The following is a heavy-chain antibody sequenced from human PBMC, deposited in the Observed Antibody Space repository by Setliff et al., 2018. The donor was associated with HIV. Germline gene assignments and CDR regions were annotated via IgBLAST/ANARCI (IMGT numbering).Heavy chain of an antibody. CDR1: GFALNGYT. J-gene: IGHJ4*02. CDR3: AKTQTVITVYGPFDS. CDR2: IKNSDTI. Sequence: PGGSLRLSCAASGFALNGYTMSWVRQAPGTGLEWVSVIKNSDTIYHADSVKGRFTASRDNANNTVYLQMNSLRAEDTAMYYCAKTQTVITVYGPFDSWGQGTPVTVSS. V-gene: IGHV3-23*05. D-gene: IGHD4-4*01.